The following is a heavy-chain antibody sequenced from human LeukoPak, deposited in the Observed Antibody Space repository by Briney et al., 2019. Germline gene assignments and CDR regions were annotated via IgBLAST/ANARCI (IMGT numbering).Heavy chain of an antibody. J-gene: IGHJ4*02. D-gene: IGHD1-1*01. CDR2: IIPIFGTA. CDR3: ARGPELERFDY. Sequence: PVKVSCKASGGTFSNHAISWVRQAPGQGLEWMGGIIPIFGTASYAQKFQGRVTITTDESTSTAYMELSSLRSEDTAVYYCARGPELERFDYWGQGTLVTVSS. CDR1: GGTFSNHA. V-gene: IGHV1-69*05.